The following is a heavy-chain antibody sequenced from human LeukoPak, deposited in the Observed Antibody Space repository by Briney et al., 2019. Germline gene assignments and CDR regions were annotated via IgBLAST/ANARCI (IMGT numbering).Heavy chain of an antibody. Sequence: NASETLSLTCAVYGGSFSGYYWTWIRQPPGKGLEWIGEIHYSGSATYNPSLESRVTISVDTSKNQFSLKMNSVTAADTAVNYCARGQWFRAFWSRGTPVTVSS. CDR2: IHYSGSA. CDR3: ARGQWFRAF. V-gene: IGHV4-34*01. D-gene: IGHD3-10*01. CDR1: GGSFSGYY. J-gene: IGHJ4*02.